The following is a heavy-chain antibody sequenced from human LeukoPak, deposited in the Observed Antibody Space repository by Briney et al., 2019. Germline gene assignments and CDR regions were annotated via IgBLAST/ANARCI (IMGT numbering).Heavy chain of an antibody. Sequence: PGGSLRLSCVVSGFTFSSYSMIWVRQAPGKGLEWVSAISGSGGSTYYADSVKGRFTISRGNSKNTLYLQMNSLRAEDTAVYYCAKDNYHSSSFLNWFDPWGQGTLVTVSS. J-gene: IGHJ5*02. V-gene: IGHV3-23*01. D-gene: IGHD6-13*01. CDR3: AKDNYHSSSFLNWFDP. CDR1: GFTFSSYS. CDR2: ISGSGGST.